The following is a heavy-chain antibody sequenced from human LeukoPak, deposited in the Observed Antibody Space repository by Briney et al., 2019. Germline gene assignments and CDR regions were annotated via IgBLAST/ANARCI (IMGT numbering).Heavy chain of an antibody. Sequence: GGSLRLSCAASGFTFSRYSMNWVRQAPGKGLEWVSSITISSTYLFYADSVKGRFTISRDNAKNSLYLQMNSLRAEDTAVYYCAKARGSSVYEQSDYWGQGTQVTVSP. D-gene: IGHD5/OR15-5a*01. CDR3: AKARGSSVYEQSDY. CDR2: ITISSTYL. V-gene: IGHV3-21*01. J-gene: IGHJ4*02. CDR1: GFTFSRYS.